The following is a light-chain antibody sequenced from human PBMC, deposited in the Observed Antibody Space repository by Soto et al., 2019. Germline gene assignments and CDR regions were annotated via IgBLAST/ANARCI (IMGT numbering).Light chain of an antibody. Sequence: QSALTQPASVSGSPRQSITISCTGASSDVGGYTDVSWYQQHPGKAPKLIIYEVNNRPSGVSHRFSGSKSGNTASLTISGLQAEDEADYYCSSYTSSSSLYVFGTGTKLTVL. CDR3: SSYTSSSSLYV. CDR2: EVN. V-gene: IGLV2-14*01. CDR1: SSDVGGYTD. J-gene: IGLJ1*01.